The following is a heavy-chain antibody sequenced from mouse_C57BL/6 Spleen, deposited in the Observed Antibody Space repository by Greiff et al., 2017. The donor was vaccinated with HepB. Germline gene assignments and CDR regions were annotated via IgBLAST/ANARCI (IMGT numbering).Heavy chain of an antibody. V-gene: IGHV1-55*01. D-gene: IGHD2-2*01. J-gene: IGHJ3*01. CDR1: GYTFTSYW. CDR3: ARSDYGYGEFAY. CDR2: IYPGSGST. Sequence: QVQLQQPGAELVKPGASVKMSCKASGYTFTSYWITWVKQRPGQGLEWIGDIYPGSGSTNYNEKFKSKATLTVDTSSSTAYMQLSSLTSEDSAVYYCARSDYGYGEFAYWGQGTLVTVAA.